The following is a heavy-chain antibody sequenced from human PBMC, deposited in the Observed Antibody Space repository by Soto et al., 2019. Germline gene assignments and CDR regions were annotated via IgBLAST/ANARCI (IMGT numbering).Heavy chain of an antibody. Sequence: SVKVSCKASGGTLSSYAISWVRQAPGQGLEWMGGIIPIFGTANYAQKFQGRVTITADESTSTAYMEPSSLRSEDTAVYYCASGYSSSWYFPFDYWGQGTLVTVSS. J-gene: IGHJ4*02. CDR3: ASGYSSSWYFPFDY. D-gene: IGHD6-13*01. CDR1: GGTLSSYA. CDR2: IIPIFGTA. V-gene: IGHV1-69*13.